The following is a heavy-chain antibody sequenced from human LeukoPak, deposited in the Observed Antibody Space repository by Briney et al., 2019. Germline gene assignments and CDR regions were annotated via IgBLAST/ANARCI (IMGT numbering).Heavy chain of an antibody. D-gene: IGHD2-21*02. V-gene: IGHV4-59*01. CDR1: GGSISSYY. CDR3: ARAGGGDPLDFDY. CDR2: IYYSGST. J-gene: IGHJ4*02. Sequence: SSETLSHTCTVSGGSISSYYWSWIRQPPGKGLEWIGYIYYSGSTNYNPSLKSRVTISVDTSKNQFSLKLSSVTAADTAVYYCARAGGGDPLDFDYWGQGTLVTVSS.